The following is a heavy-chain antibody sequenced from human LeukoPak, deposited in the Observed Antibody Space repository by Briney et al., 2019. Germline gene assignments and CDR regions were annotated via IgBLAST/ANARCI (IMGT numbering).Heavy chain of an antibody. Sequence: GASVKVSCKASGYTFTSYYMHWVRQAPGQGLEWMGIINPSGGSTSYAQKFQGRVTMTRDTSTSTVYMELSSLRSEDTAVYYCARDFFSGYYYYYYGMDVWGQGTTVTASS. V-gene: IGHV1-46*01. CDR2: INPSGGST. CDR3: ARDFFSGYYYYYYGMDV. CDR1: GYTFTSYY. J-gene: IGHJ6*02. D-gene: IGHD3-22*01.